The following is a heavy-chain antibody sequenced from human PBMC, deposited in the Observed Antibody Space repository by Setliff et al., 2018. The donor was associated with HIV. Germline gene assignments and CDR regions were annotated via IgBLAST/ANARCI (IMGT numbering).Heavy chain of an antibody. CDR1: GGSFNGYY. CDR3: ARARRAGSGPNYFQL. CDR2: INHSGST. D-gene: IGHD2-15*01. V-gene: IGHV4-34*01. Sequence: PSETLSLTCAVYGGSFNGYYWSWIRQPPGKGLEWIGEINHSGSTNYNPSLKSRVTMSVDKSKNQFSLRLSSVTAADTAVYYCARARRAGSGPNYFQLWGQGTLVTVSS. J-gene: IGHJ1*01.